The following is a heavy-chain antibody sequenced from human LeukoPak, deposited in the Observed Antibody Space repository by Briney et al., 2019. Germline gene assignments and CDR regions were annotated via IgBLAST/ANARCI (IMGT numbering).Heavy chain of an antibody. CDR3: ARLATVPG. D-gene: IGHD6-19*01. CDR1: GYTFTGYY. J-gene: IGHJ1*01. V-gene: IGHV1-2*02. Sequence: ASVKVSCKASGYTFTGYYLHWVRQAPRQGLEWMGWIHPNSGDTNFAQRFQGRVTMTRDTSISTAYMELTSLRSDDTTVYYCARLATVPGWGQGTLVTVSS. CDR2: IHPNSGDT.